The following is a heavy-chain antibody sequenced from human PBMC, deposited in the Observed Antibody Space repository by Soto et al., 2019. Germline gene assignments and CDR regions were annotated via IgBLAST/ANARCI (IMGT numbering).Heavy chain of an antibody. D-gene: IGHD5-12*01. V-gene: IGHV4-59*01. CDR3: ARGSGMATITSYYYYGMDV. J-gene: IGHJ6*02. Sequence: ETLSLTCTVSGGSISSYYWSWIRQPPGKGLEWIGYIYYSGSTNYNPSLKSRVTISVDTSKNQFSLKLSSVTAADTAVYYCARGSGMATITSYYYYGMDVWGQGTTVTVSS. CDR1: GGSISSYY. CDR2: IYYSGST.